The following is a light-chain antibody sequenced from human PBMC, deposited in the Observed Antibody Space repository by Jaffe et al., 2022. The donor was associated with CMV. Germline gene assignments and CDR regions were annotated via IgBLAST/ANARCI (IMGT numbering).Light chain of an antibody. V-gene: IGLV1-47*01. Sequence: QSVLTQPPSASGTPGQRVTVSCSGSSANIGSNYLYWYQQLPGTAPRLLIHRDNRRPSGVPDRFSGSKSGTTASLAISGLRSEDEADYYCASWDDSLSGVIFGGGTKLTVL. J-gene: IGLJ2*01. CDR3: ASWDDSLSGVI. CDR2: RDN. CDR1: SANIGSNY.